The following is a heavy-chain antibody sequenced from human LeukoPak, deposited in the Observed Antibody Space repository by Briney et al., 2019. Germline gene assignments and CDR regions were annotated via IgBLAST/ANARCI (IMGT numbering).Heavy chain of an antibody. CDR2: INPNSGGT. J-gene: IGHJ3*02. V-gene: IGHV1-2*02. CDR3: ARGPGNKPPSHDAFDI. CDR1: GYTFTDYY. Sequence: ASVKVSCKASGYTFTDYYMHWVRQAPGQGLEWMGWINPNSGGTNYAQKFQGRVTMTRDTSISTAYMELSRLRSDDTAVYYCARGPGNKPPSHDAFDIWGQGTMVTVSS.